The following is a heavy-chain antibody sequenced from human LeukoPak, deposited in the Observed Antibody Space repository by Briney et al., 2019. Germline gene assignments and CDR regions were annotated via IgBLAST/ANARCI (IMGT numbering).Heavy chain of an antibody. J-gene: IGHJ6*04. CDR3: ARDFAVWGVRGGPFGV. CDR2: IYYSGST. V-gene: IGHV4-39*07. Sequence: PSETLSLTCTVSGGSISSSSYYWGWIRQPPGKGLEWIGSIYYSGSTYYNPSLKSRVTISVDTSKNQFSLKLSSVTAADTAVYYCARDFAVWGVRGGPFGVWGKGTTVTVSS. CDR1: GGSISSSSYY. D-gene: IGHD3-10*01.